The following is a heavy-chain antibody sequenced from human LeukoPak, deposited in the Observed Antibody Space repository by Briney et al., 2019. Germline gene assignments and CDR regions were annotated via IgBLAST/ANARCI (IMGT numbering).Heavy chain of an antibody. D-gene: IGHD1-26*01. V-gene: IGHV4-59*11. Sequence: PSETLSLTCTVSNGSISRQYWSWIRRPPGKGLEWIGFIYYSGSTNYNPSLRSRVTISVDTSKNQFSLKLSSVTAADTAVYYCARDKVGPVRTYGMDVWGQGTTVTVSS. CDR3: ARDKVGPVRTYGMDV. CDR2: IYYSGST. J-gene: IGHJ6*02. CDR1: NGSISRQY.